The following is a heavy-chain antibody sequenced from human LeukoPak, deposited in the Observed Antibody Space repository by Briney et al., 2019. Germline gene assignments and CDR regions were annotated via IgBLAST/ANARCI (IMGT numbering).Heavy chain of an antibody. Sequence: PGGSLRLSCAASGFNFFTYGMHWVRQAPGKGLEWVAVIWDDGSNKYYAESVKGRFTISRDISKNMLYLQMNSLRVEDTAVYYCARERGGQDWDFDLWGRGTLVTVSS. V-gene: IGHV3-33*01. D-gene: IGHD3-10*01. CDR2: IWDDGSNK. J-gene: IGHJ2*01. CDR1: GFNFFTYG. CDR3: ARERGGQDWDFDL.